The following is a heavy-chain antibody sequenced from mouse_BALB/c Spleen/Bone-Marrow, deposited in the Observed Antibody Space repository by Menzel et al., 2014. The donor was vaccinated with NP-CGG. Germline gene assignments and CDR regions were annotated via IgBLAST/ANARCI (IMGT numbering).Heavy chain of an antibody. V-gene: IGHV3-2*02. CDR1: GYSITSDYA. D-gene: IGHD1-2*01. Sequence: EVKLVESGPGLVKPSQSLSLTCTVTGYSITSDYAWNWIRQFPGNKLEWMGYISYSGSTSYNPSLKSRISITRDTSKNQFFLQLNSVTTEDTATYYCARLGGLALLWLRLFYYAMDYWGQGTSVTVSS. J-gene: IGHJ4*01. CDR2: ISYSGST. CDR3: ARLGGLALLWLRLFYYAMDY.